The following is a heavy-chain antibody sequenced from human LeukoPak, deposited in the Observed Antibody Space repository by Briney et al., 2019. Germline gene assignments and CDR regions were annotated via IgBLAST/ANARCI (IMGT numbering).Heavy chain of an antibody. Sequence: SEALSLTCTVYGGSFSGYYWSWIRQPPGRGLEWIGEINHSGSINYNPSLKSRVTISVDTSKNQFSLKLSSVTAADTAVYYCARGWGLPRKWFDPWGQGTLVTVSS. CDR2: INHSGSI. CDR1: GGSFSGYY. D-gene: IGHD3-16*01. CDR3: ARGWGLPRKWFDP. V-gene: IGHV4-34*01. J-gene: IGHJ5*02.